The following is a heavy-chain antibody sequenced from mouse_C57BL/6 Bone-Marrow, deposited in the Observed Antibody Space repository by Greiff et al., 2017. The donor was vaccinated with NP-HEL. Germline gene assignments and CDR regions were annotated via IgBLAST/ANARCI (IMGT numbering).Heavy chain of an antibody. CDR2: IRNKANGYTT. J-gene: IGHJ4*01. D-gene: IGHD1-3*01. CDR1: GFTFTDYY. CDR3: ARSSKESDYYAMDY. V-gene: IGHV7-3*01. Sequence: EVQLVESGGGLVQPGGSLSLSCAASGFTFTDYYMSWVRQPPGKALEWLGFIRNKANGYTTDYSSSVKGRFTISTDNSQSILYLQMNALRAEDSATYYCARSSKESDYYAMDYWGQGTSVTVSS.